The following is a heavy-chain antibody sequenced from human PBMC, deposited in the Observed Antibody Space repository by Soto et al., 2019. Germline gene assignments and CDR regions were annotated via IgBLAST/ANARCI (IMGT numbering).Heavy chain of an antibody. CDR2: IIPIFGTA. D-gene: IGHD5-12*01. CDR3: ARGNHRWLQLWYFDL. Sequence: QVQLVQSRAEVKKPGSSVTVSCKASGGTFSSYTISWVRQAPGQGLEWMGGIIPIFGTANYAQKFQGRVTITADESTSTAYMELISLRSEDTAVYYCARGNHRWLQLWYFDLWGRGTLVTVSS. J-gene: IGHJ2*01. V-gene: IGHV1-69*12. CDR1: GGTFSSYT.